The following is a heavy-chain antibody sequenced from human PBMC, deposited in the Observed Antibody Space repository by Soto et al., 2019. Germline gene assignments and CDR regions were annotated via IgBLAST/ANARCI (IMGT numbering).Heavy chain of an antibody. D-gene: IGHD2-15*01. Sequence: PSETLSLTCTVSCGSISSYYWSWIRQPPGKGLEWIGYIYYSGSTNYNPSLKSRVTISVDTSKNQFSLKLSSVTAADTAVYYCARSYRRYCSGGSCYSYYYYYMDVWGKGTTVT. CDR3: ARSYRRYCSGGSCYSYYYYYMDV. CDR2: IYYSGST. V-gene: IGHV4-59*01. J-gene: IGHJ6*03. CDR1: CGSISSYY.